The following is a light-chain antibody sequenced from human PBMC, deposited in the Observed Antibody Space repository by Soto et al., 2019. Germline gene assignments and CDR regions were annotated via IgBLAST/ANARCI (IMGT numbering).Light chain of an antibody. V-gene: IGKV3-15*01. J-gene: IGKJ4*01. CDR3: QQYVVWTFIT. Sequence: EIVMTQSPATLSVSPGDGATLSCSSSHSLRSKLAWYQHTPGQSPRLLIYDASTRATGIPARFSGSGSGTEYNLTISSMQSEDFSIYFCQQYVVWTFITFGGGNKVEMK. CDR1: HSLRSK. CDR2: DAS.